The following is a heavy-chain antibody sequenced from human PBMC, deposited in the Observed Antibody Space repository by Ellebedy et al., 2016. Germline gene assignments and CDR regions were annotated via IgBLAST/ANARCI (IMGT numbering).Heavy chain of an antibody. CDR2: MSFDGNNE. D-gene: IGHD4-17*01. V-gene: IGHV3-30*19. CDR3: ARADGLIGGAFDV. Sequence: GGSLRLSCAASGFTFSSYGMYWVRQAPGKGLEWVAVMSFDGNNEYYADSVKGRFTISRDNSKNTLYLQMNSLRPEDTAVYFCARADGLIGGAFDVWGQGTMVTVSA. J-gene: IGHJ3*01. CDR1: GFTFSSYG.